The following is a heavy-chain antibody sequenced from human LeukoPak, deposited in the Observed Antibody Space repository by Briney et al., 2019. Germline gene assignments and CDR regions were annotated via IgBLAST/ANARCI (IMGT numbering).Heavy chain of an antibody. V-gene: IGHV3-30*02. CDR1: GFTFSSYG. CDR2: IRYDGSNK. CDR3: ASSGYYWWSFDY. D-gene: IGHD3-22*01. Sequence: GGSLRLSCAASGFTFSSYGMHWVRQAPGKGLEWVAFIRYDGSNKYYADSVKGRFTISRDNSKNTLYLQMNSLRAEDTAVYYCASSGYYWWSFDYWGQGTLVTVSS. J-gene: IGHJ4*02.